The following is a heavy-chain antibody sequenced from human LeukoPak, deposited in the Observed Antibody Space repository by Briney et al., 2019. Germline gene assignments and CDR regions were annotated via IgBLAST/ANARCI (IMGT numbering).Heavy chain of an antibody. CDR1: GGSFSGYY. CDR2: INHSGST. V-gene: IGHV4-34*09. CDR3: ARERLIRTFDI. J-gene: IGHJ3*02. Sequence: SETLSLTCAVYGGSFSGYYWSWIRQPPGKGLEWIGEINHSGSTNYNPSLKSRVTISVDTSKNQFSLKLSSVTAADTAVYYCARERLIRTFDIWGQGTMVTVSS. D-gene: IGHD3-22*01.